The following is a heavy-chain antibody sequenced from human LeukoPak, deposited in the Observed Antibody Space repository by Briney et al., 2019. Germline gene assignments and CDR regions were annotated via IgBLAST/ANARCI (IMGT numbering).Heavy chain of an antibody. D-gene: IGHD2-2*01. J-gene: IGHJ6*03. CDR2: IYYSGST. Sequence: SETLSLTCAVSGGSISSSNWWSWVRQPPGKGLEWIGSIYYSGSTYYNPSLKSRVTISVDTSKNQFSLKLSSVTAADTAVYYCARDLGQYPLYYYYYMDVWGKGTTVTVSS. CDR1: GGSISSSNW. CDR3: ARDLGQYPLYYYYYMDV. V-gene: IGHV4-4*02.